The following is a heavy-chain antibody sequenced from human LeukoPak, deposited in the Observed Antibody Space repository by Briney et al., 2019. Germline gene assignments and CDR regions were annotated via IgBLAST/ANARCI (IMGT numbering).Heavy chain of an antibody. V-gene: IGHV3-30*18. J-gene: IGHJ4*02. CDR2: ISNDRSKK. Sequence: PGRSLRLSCAASGFTFRSYGMHWVRQPPGKGLEWVAVISNDRSKKFYGDSVKGRFTISRDSSKNTLYLEMNSLRPEDTAVYYCSKDLTSGFYLGTFDSWGQGTLVTVSS. CDR3: SKDLTSGFYLGTFDS. CDR1: GFTFRSYG. D-gene: IGHD3-22*01.